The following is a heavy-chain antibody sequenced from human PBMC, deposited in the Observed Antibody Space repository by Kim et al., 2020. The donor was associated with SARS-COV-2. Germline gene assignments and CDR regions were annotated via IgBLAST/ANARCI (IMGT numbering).Heavy chain of an antibody. CDR3: ARSPVDTSSFWFDP. V-gene: IGHV4-4*02. J-gene: IGHJ5*02. Sequence: SLKSRVTMSVDKSKNQFALKLTSVTAADTAVYYCARSPVDTSSFWFDPWGQGTLVTVSS. D-gene: IGHD2-2*01.